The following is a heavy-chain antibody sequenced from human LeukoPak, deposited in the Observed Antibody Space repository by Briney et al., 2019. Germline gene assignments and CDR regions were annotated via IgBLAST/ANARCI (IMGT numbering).Heavy chain of an antibody. CDR1: GCTISDYH. D-gene: IGHD3-10*01. CDR2: IYNRGNT. Sequence: SEALSLTCSVSGCTISDYHWTWIRQPPGKGLEYIGYIYNRGNTFYNPSLKGRVIISADTSKRQFSLKLSSVTAADTAVYYCARGAGGHRFDPWGQGTLVTVSS. V-gene: IGHV4-59*01. CDR3: ARGAGGHRFDP. J-gene: IGHJ5*02.